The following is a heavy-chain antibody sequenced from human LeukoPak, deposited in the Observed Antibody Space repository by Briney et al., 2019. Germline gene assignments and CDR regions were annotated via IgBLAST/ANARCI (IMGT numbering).Heavy chain of an antibody. D-gene: IGHD1-26*01. V-gene: IGHV4-30-2*01. CDR3: ARVGGIVGANWFDP. Sequence: SETLSLTCAVSGGSISSGGYSWSWIRQPPGKGLEWIGYIYHSGSTYYNPSLKSRVTISVDRSKNQLSLKLSSVTAADTAVYYCARVGGIVGANWFDPWGQGTLVTVSS. CDR2: IYHSGST. CDR1: GGSISSGGYS. J-gene: IGHJ5*02.